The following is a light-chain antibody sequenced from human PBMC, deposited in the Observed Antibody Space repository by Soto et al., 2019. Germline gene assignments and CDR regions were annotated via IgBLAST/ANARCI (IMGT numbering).Light chain of an antibody. J-gene: IGLJ1*01. CDR2: EVN. CDR1: ISDVGGYNY. V-gene: IGLV2-8*01. Sequence: QALLNQPPSASGSPGQSVAISCTGTISDVGGYNYVSWYQQHPGKAPKLMIYEVNKRPSGVPDRFSGSKSGNTASLTVSGLQAEDEADYYCSSYAGSSNVLGTGTKVTVL. CDR3: SSYAGSSNV.